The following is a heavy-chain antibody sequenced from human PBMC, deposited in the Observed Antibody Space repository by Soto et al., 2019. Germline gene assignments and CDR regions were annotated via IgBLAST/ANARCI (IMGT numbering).Heavy chain of an antibody. J-gene: IGHJ4*02. D-gene: IGHD6-19*01. V-gene: IGHV4-59*01. CDR2: IHYRGTT. CDR3: TRTRTTGWFSPVDS. Sequence: VQLQESGPGLVKPSETLSLTCTVSSGTLSNFYWSWVRQPPGKGLEWIGYIHYRGTTNYNPSLKSPIIMSVDTSKNQFSLTLNSVTAAHTAVYYCTRTRTTGWFSPVDSCGQGIPITVSS. CDR1: SGTLSNFY.